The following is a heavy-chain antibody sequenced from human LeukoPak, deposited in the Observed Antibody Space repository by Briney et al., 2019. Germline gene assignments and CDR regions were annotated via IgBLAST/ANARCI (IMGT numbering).Heavy chain of an antibody. CDR2: ISTTSST. V-gene: IGHV3-21*01. Sequence: GGSLRLSCAASGFTFSSFSIHWVRLTPGKGLEWVSFISTTSSTHYVASVKGRFTISRDNAKNSVSLLMNSLRADDTAVYYCARDPSRLEPGYFDNWGQGVLVTVSS. CDR3: ARDPSRLEPGYFDN. CDR1: GFTFSSFS. J-gene: IGHJ4*01. D-gene: IGHD6-19*01.